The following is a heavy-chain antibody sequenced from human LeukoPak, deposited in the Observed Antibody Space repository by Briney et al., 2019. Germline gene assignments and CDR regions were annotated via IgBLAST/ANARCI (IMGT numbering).Heavy chain of an antibody. V-gene: IGHV3-7*03. D-gene: IGHD5-12*01. CDR3: ARDSSGCSGYDWWRVFDY. CDR1: GFTFSSYW. Sequence: GGSLRLSCAASGFTFSSYWMSWVRQAPGKGLEWVANIKQDGSEKYYVDSVKGRFTISRDNAKNSLYLQMNSLRAEDTAVYYCARDSSGCSGYDWWRVFDYWGQGTLVTVSS. J-gene: IGHJ4*02. CDR2: IKQDGSEK.